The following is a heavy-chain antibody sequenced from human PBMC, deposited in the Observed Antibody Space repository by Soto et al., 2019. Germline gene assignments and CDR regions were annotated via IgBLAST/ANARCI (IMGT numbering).Heavy chain of an antibody. J-gene: IGHJ4*02. CDR3: TRGPRPISTGTGAY. V-gene: IGHV3-74*01. CDR1: GFVFKMYW. CDR2: IYNDGTYS. D-gene: IGHD3-10*01. Sequence: GSLRLSCAASGFVFKMYWMHWVRQSPGKGLVWISRIYNDGTYSDYADSVRGRFTISRDNVNDTLYLQMNNLRAEDSGLYYCTRGPRPISTGTGAYWGQGTQVTVSS.